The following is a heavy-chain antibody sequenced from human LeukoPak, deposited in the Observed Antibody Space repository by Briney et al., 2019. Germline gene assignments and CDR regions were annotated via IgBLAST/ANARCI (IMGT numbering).Heavy chain of an antibody. Sequence: GGSLRLSCVASGFSFRSYGMHWVRQAPGKGLEWVAVIWYDGSKKYYADSMKGRFTISRDNSKNTVFLEMTSLRAEATAIYYCAREGGVVVVPAAMRAFDIWGHGTKVTVSS. CDR1: GFSFRSYG. CDR2: IWYDGSKK. CDR3: AREGGVVVVPAAMRAFDI. V-gene: IGHV3-33*01. J-gene: IGHJ3*02. D-gene: IGHD2-2*01.